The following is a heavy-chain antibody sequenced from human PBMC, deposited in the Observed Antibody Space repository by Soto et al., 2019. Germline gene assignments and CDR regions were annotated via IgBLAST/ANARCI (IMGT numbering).Heavy chain of an antibody. J-gene: IGHJ4*02. Sequence: EVQLVESGGGLVQPGGSLRLSCAASGFTFSSYAMHWVRQAPGKGLEYVSAISSNGGSTYYAKSVKGRLIISRDNSKNTLYLQMGSLRAEDMAVYYCASGPGYYFDYWGQGTLVTVSS. V-gene: IGHV3-64*01. CDR2: ISSNGGST. CDR3: ASGPGYYFDY. CDR1: GFTFSSYA.